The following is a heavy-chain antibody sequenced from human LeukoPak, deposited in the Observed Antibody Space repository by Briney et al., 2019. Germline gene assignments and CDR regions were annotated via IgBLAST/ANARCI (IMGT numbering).Heavy chain of an antibody. CDR3: ARGLLWFGDPVGAFDI. CDR1: GGSISSYY. Sequence: SETLSLTCTVSGGSISSYYWSWIRQPPGKGLEWIGYIYYSGSTNYNPSLKSRVTISVDTSKNQFSLKLSSVTAADTAVYCCARGLLWFGDPVGAFDIWGQGTMVTVSS. J-gene: IGHJ3*02. CDR2: IYYSGST. D-gene: IGHD3-10*01. V-gene: IGHV4-59*01.